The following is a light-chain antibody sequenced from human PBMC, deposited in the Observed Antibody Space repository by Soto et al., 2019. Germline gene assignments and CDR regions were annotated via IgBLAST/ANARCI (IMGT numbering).Light chain of an antibody. Sequence: DIQLTQSPSFLSAFVGDRVTINCRASQGISSSLAWYQQKPGEAPKLLISAASTLQSGVPPRFSGTGSGTEFTFSITSLQPEDFGTYYCQQCYMGWTFGQGTKV. J-gene: IGKJ1*01. CDR3: QQCYMGWT. V-gene: IGKV1-9*01. CDR2: AAS. CDR1: QGISSS.